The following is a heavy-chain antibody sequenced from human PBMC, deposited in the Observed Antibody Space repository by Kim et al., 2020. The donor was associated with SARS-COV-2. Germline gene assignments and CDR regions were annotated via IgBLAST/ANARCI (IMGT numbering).Heavy chain of an antibody. J-gene: IGHJ4*02. V-gene: IGHV4-34*01. CDR1: GGSFSGYY. CDR2: INHSGST. CDR3: ARGVKGIAAAGS. D-gene: IGHD6-13*01. Sequence: SETLSLTCAVYGGSFSGYYWSWIRQPPGKGLEWIGEINHSGSTNYNPSLKSRVTISVDTSKNQFSLKLSSVTAADTAVYYCARGVKGIAAAGSWGQGTLVTVSS.